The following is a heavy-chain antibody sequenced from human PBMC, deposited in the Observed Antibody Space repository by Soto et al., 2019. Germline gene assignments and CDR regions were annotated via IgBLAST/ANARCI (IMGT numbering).Heavy chain of an antibody. J-gene: IGHJ3*02. D-gene: IGHD3-22*01. V-gene: IGHV1-46*03. CDR2: INPSGGST. Sequence: VASVKVSCKASGYTFTTYYMHWVRQVPGQGLEWMGIINPSGGSTRYAQKFQGRVTMTRDTSTSTVYMELSSLRSEDTAVYYCVRVGPGYYDSRGYPQGAFDIWGQGTMVTVPS. CDR3: VRVGPGYYDSRGYPQGAFDI. CDR1: GYTFTTYY.